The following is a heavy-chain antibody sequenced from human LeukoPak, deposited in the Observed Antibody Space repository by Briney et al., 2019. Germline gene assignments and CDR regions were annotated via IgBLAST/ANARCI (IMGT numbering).Heavy chain of an antibody. V-gene: IGHV4-59*01. D-gene: IGHD5-24*01. J-gene: IGHJ4*02. Sequence: PSETLSLTCTVSGGSISSYYWSWIRQPPGKGLEWIGYIYYSGSTNYNPSLKSRVTISVDTSKNQFSLKLRSVTAADTAVYYCARVNLRPIIKFFDYWGQGSLVTVSS. CDR3: ARVNLRPIIKFFDY. CDR1: GGSISSYY. CDR2: IYYSGST.